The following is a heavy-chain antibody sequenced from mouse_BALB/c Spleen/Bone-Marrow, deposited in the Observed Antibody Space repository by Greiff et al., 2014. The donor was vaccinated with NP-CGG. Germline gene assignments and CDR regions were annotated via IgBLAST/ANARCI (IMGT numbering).Heavy chain of an antibody. J-gene: IGHJ2*01. V-gene: IGHV14-3*02. D-gene: IGHD1-2*01. CDR2: IDPANGDT. CDR1: GFNIKDIY. CDR3: ARDYGPFDY. Sequence: EVQLQESGAELVKPGASVKLSCTASGFNIKDIYMHWVQQRPEQGLGWIGRIDPANGDTKYDPKFQGKATITADTSSNTVYLQLSSLTSEDTAVYYCARDYGPFDYWGQGTTLTVSS.